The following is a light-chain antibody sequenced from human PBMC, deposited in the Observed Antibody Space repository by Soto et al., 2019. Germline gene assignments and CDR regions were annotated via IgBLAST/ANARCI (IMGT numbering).Light chain of an antibody. CDR2: EVT. V-gene: IGLV2-23*02. Sequence: QSVLTQPASVSGSPGQSITISCTGTRSDVGSYNSIAWYQQHPDKAPRVVIFEVTKRPSGISDRFSGSKSGYTASLTISGLQAEDEADDFCFSYAGNSIWLFGGGTKLTVL. J-gene: IGLJ2*01. CDR1: RSDVGSYNS. CDR3: FSYAGNSIWL.